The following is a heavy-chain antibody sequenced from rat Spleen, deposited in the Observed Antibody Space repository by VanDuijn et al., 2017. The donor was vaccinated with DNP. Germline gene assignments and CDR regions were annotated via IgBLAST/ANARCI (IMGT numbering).Heavy chain of an antibody. D-gene: IGHD1-4*01. V-gene: IGHV5S10*01. CDR2: IIYDGSDT. CDR1: GFTFSDYN. CDR3: AGRPPPTRGPFDY. J-gene: IGHJ2*01. Sequence: EVQLVESGGGLVQPGRSLELSCSASGFTFSDYNMAWVRQAPKTGLEWVANIIYDGSDTYYRDSMKGRFTISRDNAKSTLYLQMDSLRSEDTATYYCAGRPPPTRGPFDYWGQGVTVTVSS.